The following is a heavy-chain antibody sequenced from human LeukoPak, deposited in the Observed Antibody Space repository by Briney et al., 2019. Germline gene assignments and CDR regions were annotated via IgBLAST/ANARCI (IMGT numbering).Heavy chain of an antibody. CDR2: ISGSGGST. J-gene: IGHJ6*03. Sequence: GGSLRLSCAASGFTFSTYSMNWVRRAPGKGLEWVSAISGSGGSTYYADSVKGRFTISRDNSKNTLYLQMNSLRAEDTAVYYCAKARARGWYLSGTSMDVWGKGTTVTVSS. D-gene: IGHD6-19*01. CDR3: AKARARGWYLSGTSMDV. CDR1: GFTFSTYS. V-gene: IGHV3-23*01.